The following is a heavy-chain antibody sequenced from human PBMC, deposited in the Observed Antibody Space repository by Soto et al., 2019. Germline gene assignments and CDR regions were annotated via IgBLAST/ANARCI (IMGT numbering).Heavy chain of an antibody. V-gene: IGHV3-11*01. CDR3: AREGGSWRFDY. Sequence: QVQLVESGGGLVKPGGSLRLSCAASGFSFSGYMSWIRQAPGKGLEWISYISPSGTTINYADSVKGRFTISRDNAKNSLYLQMDSLRADDTAFYYCAREGGSWRFDYWGQGALVTVSS. J-gene: IGHJ4*02. CDR2: ISPSGTTI. D-gene: IGHD1-26*01. CDR1: GFSFSGY.